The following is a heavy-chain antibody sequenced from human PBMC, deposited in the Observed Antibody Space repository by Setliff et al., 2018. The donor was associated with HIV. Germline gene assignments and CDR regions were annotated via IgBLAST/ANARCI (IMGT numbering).Heavy chain of an antibody. CDR1: GYTFSGYY. V-gene: IGHV1-2*02. CDR2: INPNSGGT. D-gene: IGHD2-2*01. CDR3: ARWVPYCTSTDCHRWLYYYMDV. Sequence: ASVKVSCKASGYTFSGYYIHWVRQAPGQGLEWMGWINPNSGGTNYAQKFQGRVNMTRDTSITTAYLELSSLRSDDTAVFFCARWVPYCTSTDCHRWLYYYMDVWGKGTTVTVS. J-gene: IGHJ6*03.